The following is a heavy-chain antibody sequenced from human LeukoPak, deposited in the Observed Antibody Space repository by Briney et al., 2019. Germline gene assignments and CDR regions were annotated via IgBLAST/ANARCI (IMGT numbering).Heavy chain of an antibody. V-gene: IGHV3-23*01. CDR1: GFTFSNSA. Sequence: GGSLRLSCEASGFTFSNSAMSWVRQAPRKGLEWVSGISASGHYTYNADSAKGRFTISRDNSKNTLYLQMNSLRAEDTALYYCAKDGSWGDYYFYFYIDVWGKRTTVTVSS. CDR2: ISASGHYT. J-gene: IGHJ6*03. D-gene: IGHD3-16*01. CDR3: AKDGSWGDYYFYFYIDV.